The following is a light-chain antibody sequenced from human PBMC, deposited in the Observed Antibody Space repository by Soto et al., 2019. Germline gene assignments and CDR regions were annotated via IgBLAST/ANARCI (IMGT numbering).Light chain of an antibody. J-gene: IGKJ5*01. Sequence: EIVITPSPATLSVSPGERAALSCRASQSVSGNLAWYQQTPGQAPRLLIYGASTRATGIPARFSGSGFGTEFTLTISSLKSEDFAVYYCQQYNYRPPAFGQGTRLEIK. CDR2: GAS. CDR3: QQYNYRPPA. V-gene: IGKV3-15*01. CDR1: QSVSGN.